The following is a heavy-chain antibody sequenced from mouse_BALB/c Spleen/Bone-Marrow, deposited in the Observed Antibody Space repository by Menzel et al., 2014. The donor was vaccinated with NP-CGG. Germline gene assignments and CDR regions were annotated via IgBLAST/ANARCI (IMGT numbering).Heavy chain of an antibody. J-gene: IGHJ2*01. CDR2: INPDSRTI. V-gene: IGHV4-1*02. CDR3: ACQDYSWYLDY. Sequence: EFGGGLVQAGGSLKSSRAASGFHFSRLWMRWVRPAPWKGPELVGEINPDSRTINYSPSLKDKFLTSRDNAKHTLSRSVNIERTGDTAVDSSACQDYSWYLDYWGQGTTLTVSS. D-gene: IGHD2-4*01. CDR1: GFHFSRLW.